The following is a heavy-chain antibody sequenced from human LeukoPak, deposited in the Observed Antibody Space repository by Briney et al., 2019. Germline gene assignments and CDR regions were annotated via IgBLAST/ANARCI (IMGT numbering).Heavy chain of an antibody. J-gene: IGHJ4*02. Sequence: PSETLSLTCTVSGGAISSYYWSWLRQPPGKGLEWIGYIYYSGSTNYNPSLKSRVTISVDTSRNQFSLKLSSVTAADTAVYYCARTNYGSGSYYTLYYFDYWGQGTLVTVSS. CDR1: GGAISSYY. CDR2: IYYSGST. CDR3: ARTNYGSGSYYTLYYFDY. V-gene: IGHV4-59*01. D-gene: IGHD3-10*01.